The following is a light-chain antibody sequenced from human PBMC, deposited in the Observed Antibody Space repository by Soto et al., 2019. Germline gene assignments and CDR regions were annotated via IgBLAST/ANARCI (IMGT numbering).Light chain of an antibody. CDR1: QGVSSY. V-gene: IGKV3D-11*01. CDR2: DAS. CDR3: QQRSNWYRT. J-gene: IGKJ2*01. Sequence: EIVLTQSPATLSLSPGERATLSCRASQGVSSYLAWYQQKPGQAPRLLIYDASNRATGIPARFSGSGPGTDFTLTISSLEPEDFAVYYCQQRSNWYRTFGQGTKLEIK.